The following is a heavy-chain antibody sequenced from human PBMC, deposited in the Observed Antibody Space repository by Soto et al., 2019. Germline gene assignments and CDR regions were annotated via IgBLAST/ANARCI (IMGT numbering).Heavy chain of an antibody. CDR1: GFTFSSYG. Sequence: QVQLVESGGGVVQPGRSLRLSCAASGFTFSSYGMHWVRQAPGKGLEWVAVISYDGSNKYYADSVKGRFTISRDNSKNTLYLQMNSLRAEDTAVYYCATSRMPYYASCLGYWGQGTLVTVSS. V-gene: IGHV3-30*03. J-gene: IGHJ4*02. CDR2: ISYDGSNK. CDR3: ATSRMPYYASCLGY. D-gene: IGHD3-10*01.